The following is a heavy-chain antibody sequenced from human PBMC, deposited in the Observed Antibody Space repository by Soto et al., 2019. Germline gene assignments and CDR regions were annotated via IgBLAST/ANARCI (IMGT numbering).Heavy chain of an antibody. Sequence: GGSLRLSCAASGFTFSNAWMNWVRQAPGKGLEWVGRIKRKSEGGTTDYAAPVKGRFTISRDDSKDTLYLQMNSLKIEDTAVYYCSTDRVTGIFGVLMPHVDRWGQGTLVTVSS. D-gene: IGHD3-3*01. J-gene: IGHJ5*02. CDR2: IKRKSEGGTT. CDR1: GFTFSNAW. V-gene: IGHV3-15*01. CDR3: STDRVTGIFGVLMPHVDR.